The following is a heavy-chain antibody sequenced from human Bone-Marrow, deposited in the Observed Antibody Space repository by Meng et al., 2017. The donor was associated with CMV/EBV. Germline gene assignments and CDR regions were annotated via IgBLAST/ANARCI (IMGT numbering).Heavy chain of an antibody. J-gene: IGHJ6*02. D-gene: IGHD5-12*01. V-gene: IGHV3-48*04. CDR2: ISTSSSTR. Sequence: GESLKISCAASGFTFSSYSMNWVRQAPGKGLERISYISTSSSTRYYADSVKGRFTISRDNAKNSLYLQMNSLRGEDTAVYYCATHPWHYYGMDVWGQGTTVTV. CDR1: GFTFSSYS. CDR3: ATHPWHYYGMDV.